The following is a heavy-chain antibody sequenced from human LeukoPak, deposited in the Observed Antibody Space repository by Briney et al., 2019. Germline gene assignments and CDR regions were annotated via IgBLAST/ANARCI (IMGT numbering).Heavy chain of an antibody. CDR1: GGSISSSSYY. CDR2: IYYSGST. J-gene: IGHJ4*02. D-gene: IGHD1-26*01. CDR3: ASLVGATTTGDY. Sequence: SETLSLTCTVSGGSISSSSYYWGWIRQPPGKGLEWIGSIYYSGSTYYNPSLKSRVTISVDTSKNQFSLKLSSVTAADTAVYYCASLVGATTTGDYWGQGTLVSDSS. V-gene: IGHV4-39*01.